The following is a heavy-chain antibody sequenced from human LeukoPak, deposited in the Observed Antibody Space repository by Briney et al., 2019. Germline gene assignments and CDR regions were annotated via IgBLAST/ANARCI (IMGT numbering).Heavy chain of an antibody. CDR1: GGSISSGGYS. Sequence: SQTLSLTCAVSGGSISSGGYSWSWIRQPPGKGLEWIGHIYYSGYTSYNPSLKSRVTISIDTSKNQFSLKLSSVTAADTAVYYCARWARIPATLVYYFDYWGQGTLVTVSS. J-gene: IGHJ4*02. D-gene: IGHD4-23*01. CDR2: IYYSGYT. V-gene: IGHV4-30-4*07. CDR3: ARWARIPATLVYYFDY.